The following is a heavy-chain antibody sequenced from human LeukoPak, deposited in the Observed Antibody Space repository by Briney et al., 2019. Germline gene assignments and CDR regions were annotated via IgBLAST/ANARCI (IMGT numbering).Heavy chain of an antibody. CDR1: GGSISSSSYY. CDR3: ARDRGARSDSGGYFDY. V-gene: IGHV4-39*07. J-gene: IGHJ4*02. CDR2: IYYSGST. Sequence: SETLSLTCTVSGGSISSSSYYWGWIRQPPGKGLEWIGSIYYSGSTYYNPSLKSRITMSVDTSKNQFSLKLSSVTAADTAVYYCARDRGARSDSGGYFDYWGQGTLVTVSS. D-gene: IGHD4-23*01.